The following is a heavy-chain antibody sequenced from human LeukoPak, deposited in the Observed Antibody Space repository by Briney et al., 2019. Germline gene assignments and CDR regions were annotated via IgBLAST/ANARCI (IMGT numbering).Heavy chain of an antibody. V-gene: IGHV3-23*01. CDR3: ARKLVGDY. CDR2: IKGNGVTT. D-gene: IGHD2-8*02. Sequence: GGSLRLSCAASGFTFSSYAMNWVRQAPGKGLEWVSTIKGNGVTTYYADSVKGRFTISRDNSKNTLYLQMNSLRAEDTAVYYCARKLVGDYWGQGTLVAVSS. CDR1: GFTFSSYA. J-gene: IGHJ4*02.